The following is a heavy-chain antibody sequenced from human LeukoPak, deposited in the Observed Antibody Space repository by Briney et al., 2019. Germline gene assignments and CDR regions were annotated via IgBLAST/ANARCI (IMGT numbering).Heavy chain of an antibody. Sequence: SETLSLTCTVSGGSMSSYYWSWIRQPPGKGLEWIGYIYYSGSTNYNPSLRSRVTISLDTSKNQFSLKLSSVTAADTAVYYCAREYDSSGYSNWFDPWGQGTLVTVSS. CDR1: GGSMSSYY. D-gene: IGHD3-22*01. CDR2: IYYSGST. J-gene: IGHJ5*02. V-gene: IGHV4-59*12. CDR3: AREYDSSGYSNWFDP.